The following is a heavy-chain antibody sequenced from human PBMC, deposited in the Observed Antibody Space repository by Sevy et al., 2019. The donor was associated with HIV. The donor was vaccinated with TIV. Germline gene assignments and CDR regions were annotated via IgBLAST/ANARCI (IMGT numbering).Heavy chain of an antibody. CDR3: AKDEVGNWKWGALGPPAAFDI. CDR2: ISGSGGST. D-gene: IGHD1-1*01. J-gene: IGHJ3*02. V-gene: IGHV3-23*01. CDR1: GFTFSSYA. Sequence: GGSLRLSCAASGFTFSSYAMSWVRQAPGKGLEWVSAISGSGGSTYYADSVKGRFTISRDNSKNTLYLQMNSLRAEDTAVYYCAKDEVGNWKWGALGPPAAFDIWGQGTMVTVSS.